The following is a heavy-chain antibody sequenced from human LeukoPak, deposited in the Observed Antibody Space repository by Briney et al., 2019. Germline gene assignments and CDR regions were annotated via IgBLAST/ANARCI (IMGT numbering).Heavy chain of an antibody. Sequence: GGSLRLSCAASGFTFITYSMNWVRQAPGKGLEWVSSISGSSTYIYYADSVKGRFTISRDNSKNTLYLQMNSLRAEDTAVYYCAKPPEERPGKGYFDYWGQGTLVTVSS. CDR2: ISGSSTYI. D-gene: IGHD1-14*01. CDR1: GFTFITYS. CDR3: AKPPEERPGKGYFDY. V-gene: IGHV3-21*04. J-gene: IGHJ4*02.